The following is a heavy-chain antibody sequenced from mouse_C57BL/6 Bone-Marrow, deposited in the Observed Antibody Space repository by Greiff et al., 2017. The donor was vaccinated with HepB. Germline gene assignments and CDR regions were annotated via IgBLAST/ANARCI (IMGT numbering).Heavy chain of an antibody. J-gene: IGHJ2*01. CDR3: ARKDGYYLDY. CDR2: IDPSDSST. Sequence: VQLQQPGAELVRPGTSVKLSCKASGYTFTSYWMHWVKQRPGQGLEWIGVIDPSDSSTNYNQNFKGKATLTVDTSSRTAYMQLSSLTSEDSAVYYCARKDGYYLDYWGQGTTLTVSS. CDR1: GYTFTSYW. D-gene: IGHD2-3*01. V-gene: IGHV1-59*01.